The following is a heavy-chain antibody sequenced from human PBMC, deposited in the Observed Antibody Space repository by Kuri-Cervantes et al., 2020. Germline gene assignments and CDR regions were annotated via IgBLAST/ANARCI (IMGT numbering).Heavy chain of an antibody. V-gene: IGHV1-18*01. J-gene: IGHJ6*03. CDR3: AAGYSGYDSHYYYYMDV. CDR1: GYSFTNYG. CDR2: INAYNGDT. D-gene: IGHD5-12*01. Sequence: ASVKVSCKVSGYSFTNYGISWVRQAPGQGLEWMGWINAYNGDTYYAQKVQGRVTMTRNTSISTAYMELSSLRSEDTAVYYCAAGYSGYDSHYYYYMDVWGKGTTVTVSS.